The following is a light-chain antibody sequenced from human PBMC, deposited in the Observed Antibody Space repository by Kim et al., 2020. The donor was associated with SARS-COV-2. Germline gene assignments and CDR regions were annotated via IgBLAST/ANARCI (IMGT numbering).Light chain of an antibody. J-gene: IGKJ1*01. CDR2: GAS. Sequence: EIVLTQSPGTLSLSPGERATLSCRASQSIGGNYLAWYQQTPGQAPRLLIYGASTRATGIPDRFSGSGSGTDFTLTISRLEPEDFAVYYCQKYGGSSWTFGQGTKVDIK. CDR3: QKYGGSSWT. CDR1: QSIGGNY. V-gene: IGKV3-20*01.